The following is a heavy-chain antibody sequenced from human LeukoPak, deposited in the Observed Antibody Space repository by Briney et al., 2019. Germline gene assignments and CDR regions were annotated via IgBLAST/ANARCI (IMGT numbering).Heavy chain of an antibody. D-gene: IGHD6-19*01. CDR2: IYYGGST. CDR1: GGSISSYD. V-gene: IGHV4-59*08. J-gene: IGHJ4*02. Sequence: SETLSLTYTVSGGSISSYDWSWIRQPPGKGLEWVGYIYYGGSTNYNPSLKSRVTISVDTSKNQFSLKLSSVTAADTAVYFCARHDYSRGWYFLAYWGQGTLVTVSS. CDR3: ARHDYSRGWYFLAY.